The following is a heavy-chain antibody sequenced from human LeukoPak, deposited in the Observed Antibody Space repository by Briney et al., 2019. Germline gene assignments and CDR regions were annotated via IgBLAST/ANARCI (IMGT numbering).Heavy chain of an antibody. CDR1: GGSISSGDYY. D-gene: IGHD5-18*01. CDR3: ARESYSYGLDDDAFDI. CDR2: IYYSGST. J-gene: IGHJ3*02. V-gene: IGHV4-30-4*01. Sequence: KLSETLSLTCTVSGGSISSGDYYWSWIRQPPGKGLEWIGYIYYSGSTYYNPSLKSRVTISVDTSKNQFSLKLSSVTAADTAVYYCARESYSYGLDDDAFDIWGQGTMVTVSS.